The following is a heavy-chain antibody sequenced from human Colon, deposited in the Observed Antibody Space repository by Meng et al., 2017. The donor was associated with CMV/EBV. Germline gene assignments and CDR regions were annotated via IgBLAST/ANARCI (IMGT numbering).Heavy chain of an antibody. D-gene: IGHD3-22*01. J-gene: IGHJ4*02. V-gene: IGHV3-66*02. Sequence: GGSLRLSCAASGFTVSSNYMSWVRQAPGKGLEWVSVIYSGGSTYYADSVKGRFTISRDNSKNTLYLQLNSLRAEDTAVYYCARDTHNYYDNSGYGGWGQGTLVTVSS. CDR1: GFTVSSNY. CDR3: ARDTHNYYDNSGYGG. CDR2: IYSGGST.